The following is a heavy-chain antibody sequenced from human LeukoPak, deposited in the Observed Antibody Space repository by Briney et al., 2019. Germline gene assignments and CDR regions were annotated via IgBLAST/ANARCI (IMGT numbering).Heavy chain of an antibody. J-gene: IGHJ5*02. CDR2: ISYDGSNK. V-gene: IGHV3-30*18. D-gene: IGHD4-17*01. CDR1: GFTFSSYG. Sequence: GGSLRLSCAASGFTFSSYGMHWVRQAPGKGLEWVAVISYDGSNKYYVDSVKGRFTISRDNSKNTLYLQMNSLRAEDTAVYYCAKDEGDYEGYDWFDPWGQGTLVTVSS. CDR3: AKDEGDYEGYDWFDP.